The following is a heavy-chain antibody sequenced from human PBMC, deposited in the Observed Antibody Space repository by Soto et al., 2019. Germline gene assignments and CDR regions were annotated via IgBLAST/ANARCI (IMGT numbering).Heavy chain of an antibody. CDR2: NIPIFGTA. D-gene: IGHD2-21*01. CDR1: GGTFSNFC. J-gene: IGHJ4*02. V-gene: IGHV1-69*13. Sequence: ASVKVSCKASGGTFSNFCISWVLQAPGQGLEWMGGNIPIFGTATYAQKFQGRVTIIADESTGTTYMELTSLRSEDTAVYYCARAPILVGETTYENYFDYWGQGTLVTVSS. CDR3: ARAPILVGETTYENYFDY.